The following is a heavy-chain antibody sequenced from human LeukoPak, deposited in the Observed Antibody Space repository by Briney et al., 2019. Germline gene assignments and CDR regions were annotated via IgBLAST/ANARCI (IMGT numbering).Heavy chain of an antibody. CDR2: IYTSGST. V-gene: IGHV4-4*07. D-gene: IGHD3-3*01. CDR3: ARDWSGVYDY. J-gene: IGHJ4*02. Sequence: PSETLSPTRTVSGGSISSYYWSWIRQPARKGLGWIGRIYTSGSTNYNPSLKSRVTMSVDTSKNQFSLKLSSVTAADTAVYYCARDWSGVYDYWGQGTLVTVSS. CDR1: GGSISSYY.